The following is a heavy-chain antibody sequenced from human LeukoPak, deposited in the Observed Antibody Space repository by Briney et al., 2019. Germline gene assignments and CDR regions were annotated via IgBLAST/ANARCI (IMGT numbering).Heavy chain of an antibody. V-gene: IGHV4-34*01. CDR1: GGSFSGYY. D-gene: IGHD1-14*01. Sequence: SETLSLTCAVYGGSFSGYYWSWIRQPPGKGLEWFGEINHCGSTNYNSSLKSRVTRSVDTSKNQFSLKLSAVTAADTAVYYCARRDYRKRMDYWGQGTLVIVSA. CDR3: ARRDYRKRMDY. CDR2: INHCGST. J-gene: IGHJ4*02.